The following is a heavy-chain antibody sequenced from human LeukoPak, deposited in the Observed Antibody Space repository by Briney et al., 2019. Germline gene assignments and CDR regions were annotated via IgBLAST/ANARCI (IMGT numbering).Heavy chain of an antibody. Sequence: PGGPLRLSCAASGITFSNAWMSWGRQALGKGLEWVGRIKSKTVGGTTDYGAPVKGRFTISRDDSKNTLYMQMNSLKTEDTAVYYCTTGFRWLQIPPDGFDIWGQGTMVTVSS. CDR1: GITFSNAW. V-gene: IGHV3-15*01. D-gene: IGHD5-24*01. J-gene: IGHJ3*02. CDR2: IKSKTVGGTT. CDR3: TTGFRWLQIPPDGFDI.